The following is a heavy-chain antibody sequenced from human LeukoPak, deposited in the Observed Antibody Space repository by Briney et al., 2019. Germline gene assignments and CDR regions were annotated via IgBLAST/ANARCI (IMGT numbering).Heavy chain of an antibody. CDR2: MNPNSGNT. Sequence: ASVKVSCKASGYTFTGYYMHWVRQAPGQGLEWMGWMNPNSGNTGYAQKFQGRVTITRNTSISTAYMELSSLRSEDTAVYYCACAGPMTTVTFDYWGQGTLVTVSS. CDR1: GYTFTGYY. CDR3: ACAGPMTTVTFDY. J-gene: IGHJ4*02. D-gene: IGHD4-11*01. V-gene: IGHV1-8*03.